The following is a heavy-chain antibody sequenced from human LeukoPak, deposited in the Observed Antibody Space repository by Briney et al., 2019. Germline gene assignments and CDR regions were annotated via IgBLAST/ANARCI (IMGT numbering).Heavy chain of an antibody. V-gene: IGHV3-30-3*01. J-gene: IGHJ4*02. D-gene: IGHD2-2*01. Sequence: PGGSLRLSCAASGFTFSSYARHWVRQAPGKGLEWVAVISYDGSNKYYADSVKGRFTISRDNSKNTLYLQMNSLRAEDTAVYYCARVRDIVVVPAALHHIDYWGQGTLVTVSS. CDR3: ARVRDIVVVPAALHHIDY. CDR2: ISYDGSNK. CDR1: GFTFSSYA.